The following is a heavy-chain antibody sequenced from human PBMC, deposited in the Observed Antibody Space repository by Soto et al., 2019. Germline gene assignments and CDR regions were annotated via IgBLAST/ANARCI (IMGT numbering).Heavy chain of an antibody. CDR2: ISYDGSNK. D-gene: IGHD4-17*01. CDR3: AREFTLTTFDY. CDR1: GFTFSSYL. V-gene: IGHV3-30-3*01. J-gene: IGHJ4*02. Sequence: QVQLLESGGGVVQPGRSLRLSCAASGFTFSSYLMHWVRQAPGKGLEWVAVISYDGSNKYYADSVKGRFTISRDNSKNTLYLQMNSLRVEDTAVYYCAREFTLTTFDYWGQGTLVTVSS.